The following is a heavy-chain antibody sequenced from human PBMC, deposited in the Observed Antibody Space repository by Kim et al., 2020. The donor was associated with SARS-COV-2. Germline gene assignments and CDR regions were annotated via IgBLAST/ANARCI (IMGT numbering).Heavy chain of an antibody. CDR2: IDPSDSSI. V-gene: IGHV5-10-1*01. CDR1: GYRFTSYW. J-gene: IGHJ4*02. D-gene: IGHD3-22*01. Sequence: GESLKISCEGFGYRFTSYWINWVRQMPGRGLEWMGYIDPSDSSINYSPSFQGHVTISADKSTNTAYLQWSSLKASDTAIYFCARQLYYYDSSAGYWGQGTPVTVSS. CDR3: ARQLYYYDSSAGY.